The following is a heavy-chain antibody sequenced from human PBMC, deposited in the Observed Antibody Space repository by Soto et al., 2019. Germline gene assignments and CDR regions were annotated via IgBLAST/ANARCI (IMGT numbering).Heavy chain of an antibody. D-gene: IGHD3-22*01. CDR1: GFTFSSFA. CDR3: ARPQKTSTYHYVSVDAFDI. J-gene: IGHJ3*02. V-gene: IGHV3-48*03. Sequence: EVQLVESGGGLQQPGGSLRLSCAASGFTFSSFAMIWVRQAPGKGLEWVSYISSSGSPIYYADSVRGRFTISRDNAKNSLFLQMNSLRAEDTAIYYCARPQKTSTYHYVSVDAFDIWGQGTMVTVSS. CDR2: ISSSGSPI.